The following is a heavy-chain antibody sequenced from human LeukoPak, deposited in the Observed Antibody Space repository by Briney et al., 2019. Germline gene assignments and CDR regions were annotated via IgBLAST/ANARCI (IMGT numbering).Heavy chain of an antibody. CDR1: GFTFSSYA. CDR2: ISYDGSNK. Sequence: GRSLRHSCAASGFTFSSYAMHWVRQAPGKGLEWVAVISYDGSNKYYADSVKGRFTISRDNSKNTLYVQVNSLGTEDTAAYYCAKGSYYDSSGSFYFDYWGQGTLVTVSS. CDR3: AKGSYYDSSGSFYFDY. V-gene: IGHV3-30-3*01. J-gene: IGHJ4*02. D-gene: IGHD3-22*01.